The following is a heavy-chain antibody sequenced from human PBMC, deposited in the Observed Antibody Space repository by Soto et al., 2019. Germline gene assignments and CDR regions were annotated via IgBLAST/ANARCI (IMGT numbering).Heavy chain of an antibody. CDR2: IWHDASHE. CDR3: AREGGEEWIDYYYYGMDV. D-gene: IGHD3-3*01. J-gene: IGHJ6*02. V-gene: IGHV3-33*01. Sequence: QVQLVESGGGVVQPGTSLTLSCAASGFAFSNFVMHWVRQAPVKGLECVAVIWHDASHEYYAGSVQGRFTISRDNSKHLLYLQMNSLRAEDTAVYYCAREGGEEWIDYYYYGMDVWGHGTTVTVSS. CDR1: GFAFSNFV.